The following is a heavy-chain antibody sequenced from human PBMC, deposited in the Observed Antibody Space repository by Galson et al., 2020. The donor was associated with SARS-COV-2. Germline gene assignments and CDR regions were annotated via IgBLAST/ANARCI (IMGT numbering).Heavy chain of an antibody. D-gene: IGHD3-22*01. J-gene: IGHJ2*01. CDR1: GGSISSGGYY. V-gene: IGHV4-31*03. Sequence: ETSETLSLTCTVSGGSISSGGYYWSWIRQHPGKGLEWIGYIYYSGSTYYNPSLKSRVTISVDTSKNQFSLKLSSVTAADTAVYYCARGITMIVGRHFDLWGRGTLVTVSS. CDR3: ARGITMIVGRHFDL. CDR2: IYYSGST.